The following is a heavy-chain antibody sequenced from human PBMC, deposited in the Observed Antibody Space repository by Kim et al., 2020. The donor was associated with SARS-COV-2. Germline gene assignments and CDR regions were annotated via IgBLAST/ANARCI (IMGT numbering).Heavy chain of an antibody. CDR1: GFTFSSYA. CDR2: IYSGGSST. V-gene: IGHV3-23*03. J-gene: IGHJ4*02. D-gene: IGHD3-22*01. Sequence: GGSLRLSCAASGFTFSSYAMSWVRQAPGKGLEWVSVIYSGGSSTYYADSVKGRFTISRDNSKNTLYLQMNSLRAEDTAVYYCAKGPQGDGSGYYFTTAPLDYWGQGTLVTVSS. CDR3: AKGPQGDGSGYYFTTAPLDY.